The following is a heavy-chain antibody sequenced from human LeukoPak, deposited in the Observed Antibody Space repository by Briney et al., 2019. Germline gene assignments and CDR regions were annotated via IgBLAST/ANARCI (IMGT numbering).Heavy chain of an antibody. CDR1: GGSISNYY. CDR2: IYYIGST. Sequence: PSQTLSLTCTVSGGSISNYYWNWIRQHPGEGLEWIGYIYYIGSTYFNPSLESRVTISVDTSKNQFSLKLSSVAAADSAMYYCARDPLGRYYFDYWGQGTLVTVS. J-gene: IGHJ4*02. CDR3: ARDPLGRYYFDY. V-gene: IGHV4-31*03.